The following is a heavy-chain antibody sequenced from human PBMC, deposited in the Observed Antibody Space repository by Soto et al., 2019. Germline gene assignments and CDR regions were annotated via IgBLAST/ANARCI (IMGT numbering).Heavy chain of an antibody. V-gene: IGHV3-21*06. CDR2: ISSSSTYI. Sequence: GGSLRLSCAASGFTFSSYNMHWVRQAPGKGLEWVSFISSSSTYIFNADSLKGRVTVSRDNAKNFLYLEINSLRAEDTGVYHCAREDASGIFSMFDYWGQGALVTVSS. CDR3: AREDASGIFSMFDY. D-gene: IGHD3-10*01. CDR1: GFTFSSYN. J-gene: IGHJ4*02.